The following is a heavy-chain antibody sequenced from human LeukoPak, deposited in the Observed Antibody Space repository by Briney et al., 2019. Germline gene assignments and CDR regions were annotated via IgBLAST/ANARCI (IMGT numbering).Heavy chain of an antibody. CDR2: IYYSGST. Sequence: SETLSLTCTVSGGSINSSTYYWGWIRQPPGKGLEWIGSIYYSGSTNYNPSLKSRVTISVDTSKNQFSLRLSSVTAADTAVYYCARRTGSSWMARFDPWGQGTLVTVSS. CDR1: GGSINSSTYY. D-gene: IGHD3-10*01. CDR3: ARRTGSSWMARFDP. J-gene: IGHJ5*02. V-gene: IGHV4-39*07.